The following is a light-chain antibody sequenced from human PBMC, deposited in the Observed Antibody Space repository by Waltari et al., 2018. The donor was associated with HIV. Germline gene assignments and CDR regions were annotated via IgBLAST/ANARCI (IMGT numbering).Light chain of an antibody. CDR3: AAWDDTLTVV. J-gene: IGLJ2*01. V-gene: IGLV1-47*01. CDR1: SSNIGTNY. CDR2: RNN. Sequence: QSVLTQPPSASGTPGQSVTIPCSGTSSNIGTNYVYWYQQFPGTAPKLLIHRNNKRPSGVPDRFSCSKSGTSASLAISGLRSDDEADYYCAAWDDTLTVVFGGGTKLTVL.